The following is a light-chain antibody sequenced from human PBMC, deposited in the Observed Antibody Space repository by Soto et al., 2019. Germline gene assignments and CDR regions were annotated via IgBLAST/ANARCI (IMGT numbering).Light chain of an antibody. CDR3: SSYTSINSYV. CDR1: RSDVGGYNY. J-gene: IGLJ1*01. Sequence: QSALTQPASVSGSPGQSITISCTGTRSDVGGYNYVSWYQQHPGKAPKLMIYYVSHRPSGVSNRFSGSKSGNTASLTISGLQAEDEADYYCSSYTSINSYVFGTGTKLTVL. CDR2: YVS. V-gene: IGLV2-14*03.